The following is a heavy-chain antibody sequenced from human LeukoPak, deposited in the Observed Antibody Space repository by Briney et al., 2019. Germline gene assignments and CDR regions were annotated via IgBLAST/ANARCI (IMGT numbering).Heavy chain of an antibody. V-gene: IGHV3-48*01. D-gene: IGHD6-6*01. CDR3: ARLRSSSSVDYYYGMDV. J-gene: IGHJ6*02. CDR2: ISSSSSTI. CDR1: GFTFSSYS. Sequence: GGSLRLSCAASGFTFSSYSMNWVRQAPGKGLEWVSYISSSSSTIYYADSVEGRFTISRDNAKNSLYLQMNSLRAEDTAVYYCARLRSSSSVDYYYGMDVWGQGTTVTVSS.